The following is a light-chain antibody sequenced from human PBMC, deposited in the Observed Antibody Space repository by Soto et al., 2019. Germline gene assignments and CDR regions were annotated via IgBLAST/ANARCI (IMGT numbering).Light chain of an antibody. CDR1: QNVGHN. CDR3: QQYGSSPLT. V-gene: IGKV3-20*01. CDR2: RAS. J-gene: IGKJ4*01. Sequence: EIVLTQSPATLSLSPGESATLSCRASQNVGHNFAWYQQKPGQAPKVLIYRASIRATGIPDRFTGSGSGTDFTLTISRLEPEDFAVYYCQQYGSSPLTFGGGTKVDIK.